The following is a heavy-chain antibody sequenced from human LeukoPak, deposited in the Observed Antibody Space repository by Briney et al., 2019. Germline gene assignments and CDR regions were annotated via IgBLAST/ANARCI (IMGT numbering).Heavy chain of an antibody. J-gene: IGHJ4*02. D-gene: IGHD5-12*01. CDR1: GASISSYY. Sequence: SETLSLTYSVSGASISSYYCSWIRQPPGKGLEWIGHIYDSGSTKYNPSLKSRVTISVDTSKNQFSLTLSSVTAADTAVYYCAAHTAGRGSGCWGQGILVAVSS. CDR2: IYDSGST. V-gene: IGHV4-59*08. CDR3: AAHTAGRGSGC.